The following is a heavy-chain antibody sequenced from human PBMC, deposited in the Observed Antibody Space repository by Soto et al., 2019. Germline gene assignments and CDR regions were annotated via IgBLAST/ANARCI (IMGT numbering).Heavy chain of an antibody. CDR1: GFTFGSYA. CDR3: ARDFRDYSSGWYPDY. D-gene: IGHD6-19*01. V-gene: IGHV3-30-3*01. J-gene: IGHJ4*02. CDR2: ISYDGSNK. Sequence: GGSLRLSCAASGFTFGSYAMHWVRQAPGKGLEWVAVISYDGSNKYYADSVKGRFTISRDNSKNTLYLQMNSLRAEDTAVYYCARDFRDYSSGWYPDYWGQGTLVTVSS.